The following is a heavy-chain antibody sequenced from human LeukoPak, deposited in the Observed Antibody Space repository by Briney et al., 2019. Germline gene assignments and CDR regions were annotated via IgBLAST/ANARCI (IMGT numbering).Heavy chain of an antibody. CDR3: ARSRQRMTTVTSGFDY. Sequence: GASVKVSCKASGYTFTGYYMHWVRQAPGQGLEWMGWINPNSGGTNYAQKFQGRVTMTRDTSISTAYMELSRLRSDDTAVYYCARSRQRMTTVTSGFDYWGQGTLVTVSS. CDR1: GYTFTGYY. CDR2: INPNSGGT. D-gene: IGHD4-17*01. J-gene: IGHJ4*02. V-gene: IGHV1-2*02.